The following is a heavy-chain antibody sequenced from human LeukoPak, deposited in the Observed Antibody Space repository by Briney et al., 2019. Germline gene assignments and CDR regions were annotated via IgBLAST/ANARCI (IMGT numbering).Heavy chain of an antibody. CDR1: GGTFSRYA. V-gene: IGHV1-69*05. CDR2: IIPIFGTA. J-gene: IGHJ3*02. D-gene: IGHD4-17*01. Sequence: SVKVSCKASGGTFSRYAISWVGQAPGQGLEWMGGIIPIFGTANYAQKFQGRVTITTDESTSTAYMELSSLRSEDTAVYYCARDSQKVTTNAVGAFDIWGQGTMVTVSS. CDR3: ARDSQKVTTNAVGAFDI.